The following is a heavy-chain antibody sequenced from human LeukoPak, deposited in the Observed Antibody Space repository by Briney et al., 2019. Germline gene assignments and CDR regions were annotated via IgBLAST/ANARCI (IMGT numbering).Heavy chain of an antibody. D-gene: IGHD2/OR15-2a*01. Sequence: PSETLSLTCTVSGGSISSYNWSWIRQPPGKGLEWIAYISDIGSINYNPSLKSRVTISLDTSKNQFSPKLSSVTAADTAVYYCAGHHPRNTVDFWGQGTLVTVSS. V-gene: IGHV4-59*08. CDR2: ISDIGSI. J-gene: IGHJ4*02. CDR3: AGHHPRNTVDF. CDR1: GGSISSYN.